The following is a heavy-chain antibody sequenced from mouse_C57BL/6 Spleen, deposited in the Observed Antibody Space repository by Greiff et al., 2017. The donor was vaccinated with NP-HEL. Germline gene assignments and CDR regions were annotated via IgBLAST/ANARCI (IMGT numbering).Heavy chain of an antibody. V-gene: IGHV5-17*01. CDR2: ISSGSSTI. D-gene: IGHD3-3*01. CDR3: ARRDKGAWFAD. J-gene: IGHJ3*01. CDR1: GFTFSDYG. Sequence: EVKVVESGGGLVKPGGSLKLSCAASGFTFSDYGMHWVRQAPEKGLEWVAYISSGSSTIYYADTVKGRFTISRDNAKNTLFLQMTSLRSEDTAMYYCARRDKGAWFADWGQGTLVTVSA.